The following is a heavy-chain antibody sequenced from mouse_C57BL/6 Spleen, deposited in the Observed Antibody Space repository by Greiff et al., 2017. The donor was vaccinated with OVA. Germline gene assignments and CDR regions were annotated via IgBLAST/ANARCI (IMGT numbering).Heavy chain of an antibody. Sequence: QVQLKQSGAELARPGASVKLSCKASGYTFTSYGISWVKQRTGQGLEWFGKIYPRSGNTYYNEKFKGKATLTADKSSSTAYMELRSLTSEDSAVYFCAREEYDFWYFGGRGTGTTVTVSS. CDR1: GYTFTSYG. CDR2: IYPRSGNT. D-gene: IGHD2-4*01. V-gene: IGHV1-81*01. CDR3: AREEYDFWYFGG. J-gene: IGHJ1*03.